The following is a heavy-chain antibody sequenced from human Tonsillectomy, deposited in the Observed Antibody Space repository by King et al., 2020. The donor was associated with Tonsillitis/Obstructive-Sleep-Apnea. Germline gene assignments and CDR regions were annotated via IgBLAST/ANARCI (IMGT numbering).Heavy chain of an antibody. D-gene: IGHD2/OR15-2a*01. V-gene: IGHV4-59*01. CDR3: ARGPPRAPYLYYFDY. Sequence: QLQESGPGLVKPSETLSLTCTVSGGSISSYYWSWIRQPPGKGLEWIGYIYYSGSTNYNPSLKSRVTISVDTSKNPFSLKLSSGTAADTAVYYCARGPPRAPYLYYFDYWGQGTLVTVSS. CDR1: GGSISSYY. CDR2: IYYSGST. J-gene: IGHJ4*02.